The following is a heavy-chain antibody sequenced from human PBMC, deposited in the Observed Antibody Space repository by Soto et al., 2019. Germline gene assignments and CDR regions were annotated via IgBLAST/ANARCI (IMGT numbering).Heavy chain of an antibody. CDR1: GYTFTGYY. Sequence: ASVKVSCKASGYTFTGYYMHWVRQAPGQGLEWMGWINPNSGGTNYAQKFQGWVTMTRDTSISTAYMELSRLRSDDTAVYYCARSIVGAPRSNWFDPWGQGTLVTVSS. CDR3: ARSIVGAPRSNWFDP. J-gene: IGHJ5*02. CDR2: INPNSGGT. D-gene: IGHD1-26*01. V-gene: IGHV1-2*04.